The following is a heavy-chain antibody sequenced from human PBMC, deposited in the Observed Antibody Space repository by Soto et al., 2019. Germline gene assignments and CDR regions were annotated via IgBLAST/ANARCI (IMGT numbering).Heavy chain of an antibody. D-gene: IGHD3-10*01. V-gene: IGHV4-31*03. CDR2: IYYSGST. Sequence: QVQLQESGPGLVKPSQTLSLTCTVSGGSISSGGYYWSWIRQHPGKGLEWIGYIYYSGSTYYNPSLKSRVTISVDTSKNQFSLQLSSVPAADTAVYYCEGDMRPRVRGAEGWFDPWCQVTLVTVSS. CDR3: EGDMRPRVRGAEGWFDP. J-gene: IGHJ5*02. CDR1: GGSISSGGYY.